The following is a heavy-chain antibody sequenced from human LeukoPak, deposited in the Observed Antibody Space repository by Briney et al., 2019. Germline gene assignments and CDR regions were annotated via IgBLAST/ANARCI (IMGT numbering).Heavy chain of an antibody. CDR2: IYTSGST. CDR3: ARGPVPNVPPIPAAIVRYFQH. CDR1: GGSISSGSYY. V-gene: IGHV4-61*02. D-gene: IGHD2-2*01. J-gene: IGHJ1*01. Sequence: PSQTLSLTCTVSGGSISSGSYYWSWIRQPAGKGLEWIGRIYTSGSTNYNPSLKSRVTISVDTSKNQFSLKLSSVTAADTAVYYCARGPVPNVPPIPAAIVRYFQHWGQGTLVTVSS.